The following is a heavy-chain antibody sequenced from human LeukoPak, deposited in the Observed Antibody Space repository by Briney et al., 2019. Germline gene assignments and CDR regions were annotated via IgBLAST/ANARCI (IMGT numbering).Heavy chain of an antibody. CDR3: ATITVGREAAAGTEGGMDV. J-gene: IGHJ6*02. D-gene: IGHD6-13*01. CDR1: GFTFSSYA. Sequence: NPGGSLRLSCAASGFTFSSYAMHWVRQAPGKGLEWVSSISSSSSYIYYADSVKGRFTISRDNAKNSLYLQMNSLRAEDTAVYYCATITVGREAAAGTEGGMDVWGQGTTVTVSS. CDR2: ISSSSSYI. V-gene: IGHV3-21*01.